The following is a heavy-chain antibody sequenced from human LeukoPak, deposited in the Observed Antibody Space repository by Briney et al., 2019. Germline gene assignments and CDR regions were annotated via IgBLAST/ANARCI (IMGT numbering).Heavy chain of an antibody. V-gene: IGHV3-23*01. CDR2: ISGSGGST. Sequence: GGTLRLSCAASGFSFSSYGMSWVRQAPGKGLEWVSSISGSGGSTYYADSVKGRFTISRDNFKNTLFLQMSSLRVEDTAVYYCAKERYYDILTGHRVDYWGQGTLATVSS. D-gene: IGHD3-9*01. CDR1: GFSFSSYG. J-gene: IGHJ4*02. CDR3: AKERYYDILTGHRVDY.